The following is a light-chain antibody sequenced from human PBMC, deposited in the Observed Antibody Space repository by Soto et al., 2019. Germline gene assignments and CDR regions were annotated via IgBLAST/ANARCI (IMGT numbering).Light chain of an antibody. CDR1: QSVSTY. V-gene: IGKV3-20*01. Sequence: EILMTQSPATLAVSPGERATLSCRASQSVSTYLTWYHQRPGQAPRLLIYDASRRATGIPDRFSGGGSGTDFTLTISRLAPEDFEVYYCQQFSSYPLTFGGGTKVDIK. CDR3: QQFSSYPLT. J-gene: IGKJ4*01. CDR2: DAS.